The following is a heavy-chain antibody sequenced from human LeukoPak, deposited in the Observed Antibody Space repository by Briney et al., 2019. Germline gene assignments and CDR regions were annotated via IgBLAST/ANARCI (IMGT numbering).Heavy chain of an antibody. D-gene: IGHD6-25*01. CDR2: MNPNSGNT. J-gene: IGHJ4*02. CDR3: ARGWRIAAGAYYFDF. Sequence: GASVKVSCKASGYTFTGYHINWVRQATGQGLEWMEWMNPNSGNTGYAQKFQGRVTMTRNTSITTAYMELTSLRSDDTAVYYCARGWRIAAGAYYFDFWGQGTLVTVSS. CDR1: GYTFTGYH. V-gene: IGHV1-8*01.